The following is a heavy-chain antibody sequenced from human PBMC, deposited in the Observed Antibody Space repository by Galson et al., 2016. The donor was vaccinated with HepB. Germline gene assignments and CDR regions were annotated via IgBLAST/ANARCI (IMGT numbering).Heavy chain of an antibody. CDR1: GFPFSSHS. CDR2: ISNDGSKK. Sequence: SLRLSCAASGFPFSSHSMNWVRQAPGKGLEWVAVISNDGSKKDYATPVKGQFTISRDNSKNTLYLQMSSLRAVDTAAYYCAGDNYGYGKFFDYWGQGTLVTVSS. CDR3: AGDNYGYGKFFDY. J-gene: IGHJ4*02. V-gene: IGHV3-30-3*01. D-gene: IGHD5-18*01.